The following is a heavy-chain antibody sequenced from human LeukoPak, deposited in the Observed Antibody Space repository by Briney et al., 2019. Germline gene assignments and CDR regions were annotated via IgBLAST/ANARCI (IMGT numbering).Heavy chain of an antibody. Sequence: PSETLSLTCTVSGGSISSYYWSWIRQPPGKGLEWIGYIYYSGSTNYNPSLKSRVTISVDTSKNQFSLKLSSVTAADTAVYYCARVRIAAAGSTAGYYGMDVWGQGTTVTVSS. CDR2: IYYSGST. CDR1: GGSISSYY. D-gene: IGHD6-13*01. CDR3: ARVRIAAAGSTAGYYGMDV. V-gene: IGHV4-59*01. J-gene: IGHJ6*02.